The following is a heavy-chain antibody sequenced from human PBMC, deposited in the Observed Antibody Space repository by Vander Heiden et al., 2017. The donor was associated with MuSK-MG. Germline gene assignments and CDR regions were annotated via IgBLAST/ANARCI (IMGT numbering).Heavy chain of an antibody. D-gene: IGHD3-10*01. CDR2: ISYDGSNN. V-gene: IGHV3-30*04. CDR3: ARGDPLWFGELLEGFDY. CDR1: GFTFSSYA. Sequence: QVQLVGSGGGVVEPGRSLGLSCSASGFTFSSYAMNWVRKAPGKGLGWVAVISYDGSNNYYADSVKGRFTISRDNSKNTLYLQMNSLRAEDTAVYYCARGDPLWFGELLEGFDYWGQGTLVTVSS. J-gene: IGHJ4*02.